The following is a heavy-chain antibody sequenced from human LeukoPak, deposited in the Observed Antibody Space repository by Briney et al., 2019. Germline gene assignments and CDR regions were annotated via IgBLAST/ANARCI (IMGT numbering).Heavy chain of an antibody. CDR2: TNPNSGGT. Sequence: GASVKVSCKASGYTFTDYYMHWVRQAPGQGLEWMGWTNPNSGGTNYAQKFQGRVTMTRDTSISTAYMELSRLRSDDTAVYYCARDGESWRGLGYCSSTSCLPWGQGTLVTVSS. D-gene: IGHD2-2*01. CDR1: GYTFTDYY. CDR3: ARDGESWRGLGYCSSTSCLP. V-gene: IGHV1-2*02. J-gene: IGHJ5*02.